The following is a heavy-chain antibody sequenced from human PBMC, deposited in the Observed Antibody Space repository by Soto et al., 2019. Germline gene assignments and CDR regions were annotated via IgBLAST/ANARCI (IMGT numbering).Heavy chain of an antibody. D-gene: IGHD1-26*01. V-gene: IGHV4-59*01. Sequence: SETLSLTCNVSGGSISSYYWSRIRQPPGKGLEWIGYIYYSGSTNYSPSLKSRVTISLDTSKNQFSLKLTSVTAADTAVYFCARGRSGSYPFDYWGLGTLVTVSS. CDR3: ARGRSGSYPFDY. J-gene: IGHJ4*02. CDR1: GGSISSYY. CDR2: IYYSGST.